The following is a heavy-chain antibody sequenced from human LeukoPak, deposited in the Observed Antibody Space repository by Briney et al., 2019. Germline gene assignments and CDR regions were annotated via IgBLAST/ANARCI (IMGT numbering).Heavy chain of an antibody. CDR2: ISSSGSTI. CDR3: ARAGXXGWPFRGNYFDY. Sequence: PGGSLRLSCAASGFTFSSYEMNWVRQAPGKGLEWVAYISSSGSTIYYAHSVKGRFTISRDNHKNSLYLQMNSLRAEDTAVYYCARAGXXGWPFRGNYFDYWGQGTLVTVSS. CDR1: GFTFSSYE. V-gene: IGHV3-48*03. J-gene: IGHJ4*02. D-gene: IGHD6-19*01.